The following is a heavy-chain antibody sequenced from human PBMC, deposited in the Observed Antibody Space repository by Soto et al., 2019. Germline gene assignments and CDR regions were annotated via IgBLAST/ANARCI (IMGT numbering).Heavy chain of an antibody. CDR2: IYSGGSA. Sequence: ESGGGLIQPGGSLRLSCAVSGFTVSSNYMNWVRQAPGKGLEWVSVIYSGGSAFYADSVKGRFTISRDNSKNTLYLQMNSLRAEDTAVYYCAGGAPITPGTFAYWGQGTLVTVSS. D-gene: IGHD5-12*01. CDR3: AGGAPITPGTFAY. V-gene: IGHV3-53*01. CDR1: GFTVSSNY. J-gene: IGHJ4*02.